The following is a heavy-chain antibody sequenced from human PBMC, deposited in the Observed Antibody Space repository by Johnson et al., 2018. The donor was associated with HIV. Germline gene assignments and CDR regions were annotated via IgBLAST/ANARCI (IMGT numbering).Heavy chain of an antibody. CDR2: LKSRADGGTT. V-gene: IGHV3-15*01. CDR3: TTEGDAFDI. J-gene: IGHJ3*02. CDR1: GFTFSDYY. Sequence: VQLVESGGGLVKPGGSLRLSCAASGFTFSDYYMSWIRQAPGKGLEWVGRLKSRADGGTTDYAVSVKDRFTILRDDSKNTLYLQMSSLRTEDAGVYYCTTEGDAFDIWGQGTMVTVSS.